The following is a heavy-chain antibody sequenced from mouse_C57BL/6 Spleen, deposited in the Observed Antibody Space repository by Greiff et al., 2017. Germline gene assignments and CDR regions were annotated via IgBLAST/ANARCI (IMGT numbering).Heavy chain of an antibody. CDR2: SRNKANDYTT. V-gene: IGHV7-1*01. D-gene: IGHD3-2*02. CDR3: ARDGSGYGWFAY. CDR1: GFTFSDFY. J-gene: IGHJ3*01. Sequence: EVQGVESGGGLVQSGRSLRLSCATSGFTFSDFYMVWVRQAPGKGLEWIAASRNKANDYTTEYSASVKGRFIVSRDTSQSILYLQMNALRAEDTAIYYCARDGSGYGWFAYWGQGTLVTVSA.